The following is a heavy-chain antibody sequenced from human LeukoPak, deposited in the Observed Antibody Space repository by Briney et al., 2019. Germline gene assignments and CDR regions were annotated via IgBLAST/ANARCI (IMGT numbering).Heavy chain of an antibody. D-gene: IGHD3-10*01. V-gene: IGHV4-34*01. Sequence: PSETLSLTCAVYGGSFSGYYWSWIRQPPGKGLEWIGEINHSGSTNYNPSLKSRVTISVDTSKNQFTLKLSSVTAADTAVYYCARKLRYGSGSYYKIGYYFDYWGQGTLVTVSS. CDR2: INHSGST. CDR3: ARKLRYGSGSYYKIGYYFDY. CDR1: GGSFSGYY. J-gene: IGHJ4*02.